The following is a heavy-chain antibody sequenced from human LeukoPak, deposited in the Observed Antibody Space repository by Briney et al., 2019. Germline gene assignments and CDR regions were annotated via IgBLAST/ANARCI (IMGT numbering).Heavy chain of an antibody. Sequence: PGGSLRLSCAASVFTFSTNAMALVRQAPGKGLEWVSFIGGSGGSTYYADSVKGRFTISRDNSKNTLYLQMNSLRAEDTAVYYCAKSPIRDDSSGYWYYFDYWGQGTLVTVSS. CDR3: AKSPIRDDSSGYWYYFDY. D-gene: IGHD3-22*01. J-gene: IGHJ4*02. V-gene: IGHV3-23*01. CDR2: IGGSGGST. CDR1: VFTFSTNA.